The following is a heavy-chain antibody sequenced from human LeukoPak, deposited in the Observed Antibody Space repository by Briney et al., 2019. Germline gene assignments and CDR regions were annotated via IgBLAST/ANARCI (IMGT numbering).Heavy chain of an antibody. V-gene: IGHV4-61*02. CDR2: IYTSGST. D-gene: IGHD4-17*01. Sequence: ASETLSLTCTVSGGSISSGSYYWSWIRQPAGKGLEWIGRIYTSGSTNYNPSLKSRVTISVDTSKNQFSLKLSSVTAADTAVYYCAREPDYGVTGAFDIWGQGTMVTVSS. J-gene: IGHJ3*02. CDR3: AREPDYGVTGAFDI. CDR1: GGSISSGSYY.